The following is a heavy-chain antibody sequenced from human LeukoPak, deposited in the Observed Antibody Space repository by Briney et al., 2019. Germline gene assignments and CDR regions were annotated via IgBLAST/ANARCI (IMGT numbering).Heavy chain of an antibody. CDR3: ARVEVVAALYDY. J-gene: IGHJ4*02. V-gene: IGHV4-31*03. Sequence: SQTLSLTCTVSGGSISSGGYYWSWIRQHPGKGLEWIGYIYYSGSTYYNPSLKSRVTISVDTSKNQFSLKLSSVTAADTAVYYCARVEVVAALYDYWGQGTLVTVSS. CDR1: GGSISSGGYY. D-gene: IGHD2-15*01. CDR2: IYYSGST.